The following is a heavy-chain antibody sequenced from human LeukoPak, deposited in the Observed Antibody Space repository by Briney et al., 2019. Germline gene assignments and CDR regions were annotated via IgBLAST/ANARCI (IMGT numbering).Heavy chain of an antibody. V-gene: IGHV3-30*02. J-gene: IGHJ4*02. CDR2: IRYDGTNI. CDR1: GFTFSTCG. D-gene: IGHD3-10*01. CDR3: AAQEEYYFDY. Sequence: PGGSLRLSCAAAGFTFSTCGMHWVRQAPGRGLEWVAFIRYDGTNIHYADSVRGRFTISRDNSKNTLYVQMNSLRAEDTAIYYCAAQEEYYFDYWGQGTLVTVSS.